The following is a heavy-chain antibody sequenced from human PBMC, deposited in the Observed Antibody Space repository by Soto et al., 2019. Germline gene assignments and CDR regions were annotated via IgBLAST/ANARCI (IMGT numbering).Heavy chain of an antibody. CDR3: ARDRSSGWPEVDY. J-gene: IGHJ4*02. Sequence: QVQLVESGGDVVQPGRSLRLSCAASGFTFSSYGMHWVRQAPGKGLEWVAVIWYDGSNKYYADSVKGRFTISRDNSKNTLYLQMNSLRAEDTAVYYCARDRSSGWPEVDYWGQGTLVTVSS. V-gene: IGHV3-33*01. D-gene: IGHD6-19*01. CDR2: IWYDGSNK. CDR1: GFTFSSYG.